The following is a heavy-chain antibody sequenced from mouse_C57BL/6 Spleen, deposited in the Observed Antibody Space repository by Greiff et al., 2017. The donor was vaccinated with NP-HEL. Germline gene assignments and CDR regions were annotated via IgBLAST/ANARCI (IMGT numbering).Heavy chain of an antibody. Sequence: QVQLQQPGAELVRPGSSVKLSCKASGYTFTSYWMHWVKQRPIQGLEWIGNIDPSDSETHYNQKFKDKATLTVDKSSSTAYMQLSSLTSEDSAVYYCARAYDYDVVWVAYWGQGTLVTVSA. CDR1: GYTFTSYW. J-gene: IGHJ3*01. V-gene: IGHV1-52*01. CDR3: ARAYDYDVVWVAY. D-gene: IGHD2-4*01. CDR2: IDPSDSET.